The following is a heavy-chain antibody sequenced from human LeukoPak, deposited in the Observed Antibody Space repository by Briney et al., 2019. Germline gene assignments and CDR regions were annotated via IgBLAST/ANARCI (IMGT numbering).Heavy chain of an antibody. Sequence: PGGSLRLSCAASGFTFSDYYMSWIRQAPGKGLEWVSYISSSGSTIYYADSVKGRFTISRDNAKNSLYLQMNSLRAEDTAVYYCAREGCSSTSCYVRGPLDPWGQGTLVTVSS. J-gene: IGHJ5*02. D-gene: IGHD2-2*01. CDR1: GFTFSDYY. V-gene: IGHV3-11*01. CDR2: ISSSGSTI. CDR3: AREGCSSTSCYVRGPLDP.